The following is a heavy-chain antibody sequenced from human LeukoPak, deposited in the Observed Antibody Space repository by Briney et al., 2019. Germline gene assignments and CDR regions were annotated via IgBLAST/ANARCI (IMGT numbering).Heavy chain of an antibody. J-gene: IGHJ6*03. D-gene: IGHD1-20*01. Sequence: PGGSLRLSCAASGCSFRTYSMNWVRQAPGKGLEWVSSISSSRNHISYAHSVKGRFTISRDNAHNSLFLQMSSLSAEDTAVYYCSRGAPQHNFQSHYMDVWGKGTKVTVSS. V-gene: IGHV3-21*01. CDR3: SRGAPQHNFQSHYMDV. CDR2: ISSSRNHI. CDR1: GCSFRTYS.